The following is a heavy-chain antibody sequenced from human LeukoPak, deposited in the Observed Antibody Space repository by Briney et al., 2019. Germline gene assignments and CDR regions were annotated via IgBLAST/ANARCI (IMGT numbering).Heavy chain of an antibody. J-gene: IGHJ4*02. CDR1: GGTFSSYA. CDR2: IIPIFGTA. Sequence: AASVTVSCKASGGTFSSYAISWVRQAPGQGLEWMGGIIPIFGTANYAQKFQGRVTITADESTSTAYMELSSLRSEDTAVYYCAIHKPGYSSGLDYWGQGTLVTVSS. V-gene: IGHV1-69*01. CDR3: AIHKPGYSSGLDY. D-gene: IGHD6-19*01.